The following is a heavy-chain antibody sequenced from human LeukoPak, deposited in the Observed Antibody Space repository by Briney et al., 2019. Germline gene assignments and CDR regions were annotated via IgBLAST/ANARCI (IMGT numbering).Heavy chain of an antibody. CDR2: IIPIFGTA. J-gene: IGHJ4*02. V-gene: IGHV1-69*13. Sequence: GASVKVSCKASGGTFSSYAISWVRQAPGQGLEWMGGIIPIFGTANYAQKFQGRVTITADESTSTAYMELSSLRSEDTAVYYCARGITMIVVDNFDYWGQGTLVTVSS. CDR1: GGTFSSYA. D-gene: IGHD3-22*01. CDR3: ARGITMIVVDNFDY.